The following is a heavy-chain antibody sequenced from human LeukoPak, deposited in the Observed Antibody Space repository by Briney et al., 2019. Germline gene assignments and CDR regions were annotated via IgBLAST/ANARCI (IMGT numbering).Heavy chain of an antibody. J-gene: IGHJ4*02. Sequence: ASVKVSCKASGYTFTSYGISWVRQAPGQRLEWMGWINAGNGNTKYSQEFQGRVTITRDTSASTAYMELSSLRAEDTAVYYCARELGGGQGLDYWGQGTLVTVSS. D-gene: IGHD3-16*01. CDR2: INAGNGNT. CDR1: GYTFTSYG. V-gene: IGHV1-3*03. CDR3: ARELGGGQGLDY.